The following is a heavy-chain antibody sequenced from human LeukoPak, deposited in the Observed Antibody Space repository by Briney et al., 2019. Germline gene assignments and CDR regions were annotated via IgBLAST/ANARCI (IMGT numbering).Heavy chain of an antibody. D-gene: IGHD1-7*01. V-gene: IGHV3-23*01. Sequence: GGSLRLSCAASGFTFSSSAMSWVRQAPGKGLYWVSAISGSGTGTYCADSVKGRFTISRDNSKNTLYLQMNSLRAEDTAVYYCAKEGGTGTRFDYWGQGTLVTVSS. CDR2: ISGSGTGT. CDR3: AKEGGTGTRFDY. J-gene: IGHJ4*02. CDR1: GFTFSSSA.